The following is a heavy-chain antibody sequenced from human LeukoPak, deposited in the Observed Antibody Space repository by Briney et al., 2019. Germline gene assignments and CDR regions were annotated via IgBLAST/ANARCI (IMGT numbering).Heavy chain of an antibody. J-gene: IGHJ4*02. CDR3: ARGQGSSWPDSFDY. D-gene: IGHD6-13*01. CDR1: GYTLTELS. CDR2: FDPDDGET. V-gene: IGHV1-24*01. Sequence: GASVKVSCKVSGYTLTELSMHWVRQAPGKGLEWMGSFDPDDGETIYAQKFQGRVTMTEDTSTDTAYMELSSLRSEDTAVYYCARGQGSSWPDSFDYWGQGTLVTVSS.